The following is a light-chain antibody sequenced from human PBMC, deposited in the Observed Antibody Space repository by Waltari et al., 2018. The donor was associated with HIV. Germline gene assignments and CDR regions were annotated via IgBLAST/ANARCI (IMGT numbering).Light chain of an antibody. Sequence: QSALTQPASVSGSPGQSITISCTGTSSDVGSYNLVSWYQQHPGKAPKLMIYEVTKRPSGVSNLCSCSKSGNTASLTISGLQAEDEADYYCNSYATGSAWVFGGGTKLTVL. CDR2: EVT. J-gene: IGLJ3*02. CDR1: SSDVGSYNL. CDR3: NSYATGSAWV. V-gene: IGLV2-23*02.